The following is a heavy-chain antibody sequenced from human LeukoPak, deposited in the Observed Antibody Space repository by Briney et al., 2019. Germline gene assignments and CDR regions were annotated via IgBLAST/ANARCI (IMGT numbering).Heavy chain of an antibody. CDR1: GYTLSSFG. V-gene: IGHV1-18*01. Sequence: GASVKVSCKASGYTLSSFGISWVRQAPGQGLEWMGWISAYNGNTNYAQKLQGRVTMTTDIPTGTAYMELRSLRSDDTAVYYCAREKGWFDSWGQGTLVTVSS. J-gene: IGHJ5*01. CDR2: ISAYNGNT. CDR3: AREKGWFDS.